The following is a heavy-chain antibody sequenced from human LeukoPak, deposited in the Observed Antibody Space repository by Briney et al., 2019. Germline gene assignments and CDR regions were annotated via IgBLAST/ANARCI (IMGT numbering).Heavy chain of an antibody. Sequence: PGGSLRLSCAASGFTFSSYTMNWVRQAPGKGLEWVSSISISSSYISYSDSVKGRFTISRDNAKNSLFLQMNSLRAEDTAVYYCARTYCDWLLPDFWGQGTLVTVSS. D-gene: IGHD3-9*01. V-gene: IGHV3-21*01. J-gene: IGHJ4*02. CDR2: ISISSSYI. CDR1: GFTFSSYT. CDR3: ARTYCDWLLPDF.